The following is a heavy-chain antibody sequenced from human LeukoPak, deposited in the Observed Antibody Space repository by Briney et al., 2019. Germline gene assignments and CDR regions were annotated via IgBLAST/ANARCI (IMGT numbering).Heavy chain of an antibody. D-gene: IGHD5-18*01. CDR1: GFTFNTYA. Sequence: GGSLRLSCAASGFTFNTYAMSWVRQAPGKGLEWVSGISASGGSTYYADSVKGRFTISRDNSKNTLYLQMNSLRAEDTAVYYCAKDQEWESGYSYGSDYWGQGTLVTASS. J-gene: IGHJ4*02. CDR2: ISASGGST. CDR3: AKDQEWESGYSYGSDY. V-gene: IGHV3-23*01.